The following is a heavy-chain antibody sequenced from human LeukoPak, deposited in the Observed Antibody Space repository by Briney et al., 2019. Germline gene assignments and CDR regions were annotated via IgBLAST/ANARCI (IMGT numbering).Heavy chain of an antibody. CDR2: ISAYNGNT. CDR1: GYTFTSYG. CDR3: ARNYYGSGSLGYFDY. Sequence: ASVKVSCKASGYTFTSYGISWVRQAPGQGLEWMGWISAYNGNTNYAQKLQGRVTMTTDTSTSTAYMELRSLRSDDTAVYYCARNYYGSGSLGYFDYWGQGTLVTVSS. J-gene: IGHJ4*02. V-gene: IGHV1-18*01. D-gene: IGHD3-10*01.